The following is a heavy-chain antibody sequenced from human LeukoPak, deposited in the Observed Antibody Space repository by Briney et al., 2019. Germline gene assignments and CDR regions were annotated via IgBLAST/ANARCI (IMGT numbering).Heavy chain of an antibody. D-gene: IGHD5-24*01. CDR1: GFTFSSYA. CDR3: ARSRDGYNWAAFDI. J-gene: IGHJ3*02. Sequence: GKSLRLSCAASGFTFSSYAMHWVRQAPGKGLEWVAVVAYDGNNKYSAEALKGRFTISRDNSKNALSLEMSNLRPEDTAVYYCARSRDGYNWAAFDIWGQGTTVTVSS. CDR2: VAYDGNNK. V-gene: IGHV3-30-3*01.